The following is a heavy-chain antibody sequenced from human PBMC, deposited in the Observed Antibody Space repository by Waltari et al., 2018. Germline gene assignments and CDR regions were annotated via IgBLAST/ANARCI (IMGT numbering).Heavy chain of an antibody. Sequence: EVQLLESGGHLIQPGGSLRVSCVASGFTLGSYARSWVRQAPGMGTEWVASLSANGASAYYADSVKGRFTISRDTSENTLYLQVSALRVDDTAIYYCAKMTRSWAEGAFDSWGQGTLLTVSS. D-gene: IGHD6-6*01. CDR1: GFTLGSYA. J-gene: IGHJ4*02. V-gene: IGHV3-23*01. CDR3: AKMTRSWAEGAFDS. CDR2: LSANGASA.